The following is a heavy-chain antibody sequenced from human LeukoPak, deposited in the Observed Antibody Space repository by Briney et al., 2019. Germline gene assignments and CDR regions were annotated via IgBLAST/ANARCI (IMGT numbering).Heavy chain of an antibody. CDR2: ISYDGSNK. D-gene: IGHD6-13*01. V-gene: IGHV3-30*18. J-gene: IGHJ6*02. CDR3: AKDQFDIAAQAPYYYYGMDV. Sequence: PGRSLRLSCAAFGFTFSSYGMHWVRQAPGKGLEWVAVISYDGSNKYYADSVKGRFTISRDNSKNTLYLQMNSLRAEDTAVYYCAKDQFDIAAQAPYYYYGMDVWGQGTTVTVSS. CDR1: GFTFSSYG.